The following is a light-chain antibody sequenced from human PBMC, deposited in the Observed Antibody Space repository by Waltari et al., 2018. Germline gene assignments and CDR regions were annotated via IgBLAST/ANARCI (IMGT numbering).Light chain of an antibody. V-gene: IGLV2-14*03. CDR3: TSYTIRNTLV. Sequence: QSALTQPASVSGSPGQSITISCTGTSRDVGAYTYISWYQQHPGKVPKVMIFDVSNRPSGVSSGFSGSKSGYTASLTMSGLQSEDEADYYCTSYTIRNTLVFGSGTKVTVL. CDR1: SRDVGAYTY. CDR2: DVS. J-gene: IGLJ1*01.